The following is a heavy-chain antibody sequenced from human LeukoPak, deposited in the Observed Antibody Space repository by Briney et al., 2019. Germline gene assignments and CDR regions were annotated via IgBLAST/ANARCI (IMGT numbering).Heavy chain of an antibody. CDR3: ARMAVAGFGY. V-gene: IGHV3-11*04. J-gene: IGHJ4*02. D-gene: IGHD6-19*01. CDR2: ITNSGSTI. Sequence: GGSLRLSCAASGFTFSDYHMTWLRHAPGKGLEWISYITNSGSTIYYADSVKGRFTISRDNAKNSLYLQMNSLRAEDTAVYYCARMAVAGFGYWGQGTLVTVSS. CDR1: GFTFSDYH.